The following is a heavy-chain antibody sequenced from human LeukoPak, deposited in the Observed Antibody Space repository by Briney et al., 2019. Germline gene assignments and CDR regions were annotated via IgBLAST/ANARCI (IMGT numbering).Heavy chain of an antibody. CDR3: ARGVVVVPAAGIYYYYYMDV. CDR1: GFTFSSYS. D-gene: IGHD2-2*01. Sequence: GGSLRLSCAASGFTFSSYSMNWVRQAPGKGLEWVSSISSSSSYIYYADSVKGRFTISRDNAKNSLYLQMNSLRAEDTAVYYCARGVVVVPAAGIYYYYYMDVWGKGTTVTVSS. CDR2: ISSSSSYI. V-gene: IGHV3-21*01. J-gene: IGHJ6*03.